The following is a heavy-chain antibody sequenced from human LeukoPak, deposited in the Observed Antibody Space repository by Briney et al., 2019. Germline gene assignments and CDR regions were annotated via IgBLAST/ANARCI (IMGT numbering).Heavy chain of an antibody. J-gene: IGHJ5*02. Sequence: SETLSLTCSVSGGSISNYYWTWIRQPAGKGLEWIGRIDTSGITNYNPSLKSRVTMSVDTSKNQFSLKLSSVTAADTAVYYCARGTLSGPNWFDPWGQGTLVTVSS. CDR3: ARGTLSGPNWFDP. CDR1: GGSISNYY. V-gene: IGHV4-4*07. CDR2: IDTSGIT. D-gene: IGHD2-15*01.